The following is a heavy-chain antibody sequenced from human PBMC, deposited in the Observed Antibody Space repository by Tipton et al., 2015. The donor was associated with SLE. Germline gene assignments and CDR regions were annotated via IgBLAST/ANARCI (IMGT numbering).Heavy chain of an antibody. CDR3: AREISEDDAFDI. J-gene: IGHJ3*02. CDR1: GFTVSSNY. V-gene: IGHV3-53*01. Sequence: GSLRLSCAASGFTVSSNYMSWVRQAPGKGLEWVSVIYSGGSTYYADSVKGRFTISRDNSKNTLYLQMNSLRAEDTAVYYCAREISEDDAFDIWGQGTMVTVSS. CDR2: IYSGGST.